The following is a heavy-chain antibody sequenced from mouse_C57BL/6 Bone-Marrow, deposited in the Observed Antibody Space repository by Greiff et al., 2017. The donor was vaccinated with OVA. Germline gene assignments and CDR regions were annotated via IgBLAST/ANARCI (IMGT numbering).Heavy chain of an antibody. D-gene: IGHD1-1*01. CDR1: GYTFTDYY. CDR3: ARRDGTGFDY. Sequence: EVQLQQSGPELVKPGASVKISCKASGYTFTDYYMNWVKQSHGKSLEWIGDINPNNGGTSYNQKFKGKATLTVDKSSSTAYMELRSLTSEDSAVYYCARRDGTGFDYWGQGTTLTVSS. V-gene: IGHV1-26*01. J-gene: IGHJ2*01. CDR2: INPNNGGT.